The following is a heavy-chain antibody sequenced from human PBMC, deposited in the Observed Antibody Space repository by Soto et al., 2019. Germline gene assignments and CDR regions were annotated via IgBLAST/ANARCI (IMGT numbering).Heavy chain of an antibody. J-gene: IGHJ4*02. CDR2: ISYDGSNK. CDR1: GFTFSSYA. D-gene: IGHD5-18*01. CDR3: ASHVDTAMAPL. V-gene: IGHV3-30-3*01. Sequence: GGSLRLSCAASGFTFSSYAMHWVRQAPGKGLEWVAVISYDGSNKYYADSVKGRFTISRDNSKNTLYLQMNSLRAEDTAVYYCASHVDTAMAPLWGQGTLVTVLL.